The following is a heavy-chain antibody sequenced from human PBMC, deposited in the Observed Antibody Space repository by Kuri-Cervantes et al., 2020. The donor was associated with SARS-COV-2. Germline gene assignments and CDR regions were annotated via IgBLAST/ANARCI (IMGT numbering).Heavy chain of an antibody. V-gene: IGHV3-7*01. CDR1: GFIFSDFW. J-gene: IGHJ6*03. Sequence: GGSLRLSCAASGFIFSDFWMSWLRQVPGKGLEWVASMKGDGSQETYLDSVKGRFTISRDNSKNTLYLQMNSLRAEDTAVYYCASIEVGANYYMDVWGKGNTV. CDR2: MKGDGSQE. D-gene: IGHD1-26*01. CDR3: ASIEVGANYYMDV.